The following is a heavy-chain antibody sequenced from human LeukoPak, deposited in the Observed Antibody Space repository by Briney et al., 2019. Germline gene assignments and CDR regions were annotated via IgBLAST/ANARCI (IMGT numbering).Heavy chain of an antibody. V-gene: IGHV1-69*10. CDR2: IIPILGIA. CDR1: GGTFNSYA. D-gene: IGHD5-12*01. CDR3: ARDGGANSGYDCSVDWFDP. J-gene: IGHJ5*02. Sequence: GASVKVSCKASGGTFNSYAISWVRQAPGQGLEWMGGIIPILGIANYAQKFQGRVTITPDKSTSTAYMELSSLRSEDTAVYYCARDGGANSGYDCSVDWFDPWGQGTLITVSS.